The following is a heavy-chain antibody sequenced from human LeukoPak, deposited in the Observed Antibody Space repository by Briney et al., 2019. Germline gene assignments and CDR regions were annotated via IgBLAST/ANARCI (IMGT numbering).Heavy chain of an antibody. CDR2: IYSSGRN. CDR3: ARVELATIDHFDY. J-gene: IGHJ4*02. Sequence: SETLSLTCTVSGGSLSFSYWSWIRQPAGKGREWIGRIYSSGRNNYNPSLKSRVTMSLDTSKNHFSLKLTSVTAADTAVYYCARVELATIDHFDYWGQGILVTVSS. V-gene: IGHV4-4*07. D-gene: IGHD5-24*01. CDR1: GGSLSFSY.